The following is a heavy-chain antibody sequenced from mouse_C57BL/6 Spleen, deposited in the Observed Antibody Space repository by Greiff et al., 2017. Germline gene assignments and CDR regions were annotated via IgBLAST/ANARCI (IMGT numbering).Heavy chain of an antibody. CDR1: GYTFTSYW. CDR2: IDPSDSYT. V-gene: IGHV1-69*01. Sequence: QVQLQQPGAELVMPGASVKLSCKASGYTFTSYWMHWVKQRPGQGLEWIGEIDPSDSYTNYNQKFKGKSTLTVDKSSSTAYMQLSSLTSEDSAVYYCARRTTVVATQVPDFDYWGQGTTLTVSS. CDR3: ARRTTVVATQVPDFDY. J-gene: IGHJ2*01. D-gene: IGHD1-1*01.